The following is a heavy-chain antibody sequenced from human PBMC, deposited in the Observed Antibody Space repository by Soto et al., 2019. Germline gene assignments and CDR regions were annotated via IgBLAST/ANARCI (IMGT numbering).Heavy chain of an antibody. CDR2: IWYDGSNK. V-gene: IGHV3-33*01. D-gene: IGHD3-10*01. CDR1: GFTFSSYG. CDR3: AARYGSGSEVDYYGMDV. J-gene: IGHJ6*02. Sequence: SGGSLRLSCAASGFTFSSYGMPWVRQAPGKGLEWVAVIWYDGSNKYYADSVKGRFTISRDNSKNTLYLQMNSLRAEDTAVYYCAARYGSGSEVDYYGMDVWGQGTTVTVSS.